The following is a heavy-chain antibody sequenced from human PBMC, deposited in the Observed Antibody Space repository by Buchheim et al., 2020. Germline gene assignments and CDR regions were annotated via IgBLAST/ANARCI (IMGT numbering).Heavy chain of an antibody. J-gene: IGHJ4*02. CDR2: INGDGSST. D-gene: IGHD2-21*01. Sequence: EVQLVESGGDLAQPGGSLRLSCAASGFTFRSYWMHWVRQAPGKGLVWVSRINGDGSSTNYADSVKGRFTICRDNAKNTLYLQMNSLRAEDTAVYYCVARYCGRDCSDYWGQGTL. CDR1: GFTFRSYW. V-gene: IGHV3-74*01. CDR3: VARYCGRDCSDY.